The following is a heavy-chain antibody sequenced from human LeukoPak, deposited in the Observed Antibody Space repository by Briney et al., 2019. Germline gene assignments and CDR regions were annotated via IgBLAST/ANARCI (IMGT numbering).Heavy chain of an antibody. D-gene: IGHD2/OR15-2a*01. CDR1: GFTFSYYW. CDR2: INHDGSST. V-gene: IGHV3-74*01. Sequence: PGGSLRLSCAASGFTFSYYWMHWVRQAPGKGLVWVSRINHDGSSTTYADSVKGRFTISRDNAKNTLYLQMNSLRAEDTAVYYCARASYTTGRGYYFDYWGQGALVTASS. CDR3: ARASYTTGRGYYFDY. J-gene: IGHJ4*02.